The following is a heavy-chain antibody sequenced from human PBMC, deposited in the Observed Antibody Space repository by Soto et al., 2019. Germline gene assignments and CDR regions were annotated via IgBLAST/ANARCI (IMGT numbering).Heavy chain of an antibody. Sequence: QVQLGQSGGEVKRPGASVKVSCKTSGYTCSNYGITWVRQAPGQPLEWLGWISLYSDGTNYAQKFQGRVSMTTDTSTTTAYMELRSLRPDDTAVYYFARVIPGAEAWFGPWGQGTLVTVSS. D-gene: IGHD2-2*01. CDR3: ARVIPGAEAWFGP. J-gene: IGHJ5*02. CDR2: ISLYSDGT. CDR1: GYTCSNYG. V-gene: IGHV1-18*01.